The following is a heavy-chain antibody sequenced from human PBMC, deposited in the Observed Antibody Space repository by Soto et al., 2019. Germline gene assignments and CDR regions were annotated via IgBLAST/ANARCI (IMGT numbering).Heavy chain of an antibody. CDR3: ARHFPDVLRYFDWLLGWFDP. J-gene: IGHJ5*02. V-gene: IGHV4-39*01. CDR1: GGSISSCSYY. CDR2: IYYSGST. Sequence: SETLSLTCTVSGGSISSCSYYWGWIRQPPGKGLEWIGSIYYSGSTYYNPSLKSRVTISVDTSKNQFSLKLSSVTAADTAVYYCARHFPDVLRYFDWLLGWFDPWGQGTLVTVSS. D-gene: IGHD3-9*01.